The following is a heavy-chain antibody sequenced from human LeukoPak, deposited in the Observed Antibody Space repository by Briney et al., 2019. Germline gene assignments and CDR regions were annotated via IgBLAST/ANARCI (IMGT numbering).Heavy chain of an antibody. D-gene: IGHD3-3*01. Sequence: SETLSLTCTVSGGSISSYYWSWIRQPAGKGLEWIGRIYTSGSTNYNPSLKSRVTMSVDTSKNQFSLKLSSVTAADTAVYYCARLRESDYDFWSGYSRAYYYYMDVWGKGTTVTVSS. CDR2: IYTSGST. CDR1: GGSISSYY. CDR3: ARLRESDYDFWSGYSRAYYYYMDV. J-gene: IGHJ6*03. V-gene: IGHV4-4*07.